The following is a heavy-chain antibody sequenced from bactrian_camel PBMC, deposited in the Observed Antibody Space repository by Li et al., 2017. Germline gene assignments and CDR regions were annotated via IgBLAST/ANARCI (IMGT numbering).Heavy chain of an antibody. V-gene: IGHV3S31*01. CDR3: AKDPGGGRWPSAFGY. D-gene: IGHD2*01. CDR1: GLSFSSYA. CDR2: INSGGGST. Sequence: VQLVESGGGLVQSGGSLRLSCAASGLSFSSYAMIWVRQAPGKGLEWVSTINSGGGSTYYADSVKGRFTISRDNAKNTLYLQLNSLKTEDTAMYYCAKDPGGGRWPSAFGYWGQGTQVTVS. J-gene: IGHJ6*01.